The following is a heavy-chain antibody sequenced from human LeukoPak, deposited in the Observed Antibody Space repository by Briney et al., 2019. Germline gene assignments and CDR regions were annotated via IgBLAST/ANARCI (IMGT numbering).Heavy chain of an antibody. Sequence: SVKVSCKASGGTFSSYAISWVRQAPGQGLEWMGGIIPISGTANYAQKFQGRVTITADESTSTAYMELSSLRSEDTAVYYCARGRVTTVPQFRYYFDYWGQGTLVTVSS. J-gene: IGHJ4*02. CDR3: ARGRVTTVPQFRYYFDY. V-gene: IGHV1-69*01. CDR2: IIPISGTA. CDR1: GGTFSSYA. D-gene: IGHD4-17*01.